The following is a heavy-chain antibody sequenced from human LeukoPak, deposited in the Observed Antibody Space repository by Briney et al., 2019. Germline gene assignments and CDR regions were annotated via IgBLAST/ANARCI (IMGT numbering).Heavy chain of an antibody. J-gene: IGHJ4*02. CDR2: INHSGSS. CDR3: ARGGISESRRYYSSSHFYFDY. CDR1: GVSLTDDY. D-gene: IGHD3-22*01. V-gene: IGHV4-34*01. Sequence: SETLSLTCAVSGVSLTDDYWSWIRQPPGQGLEWIGDINHSGSSNYKPSLKSQVTLSLDRSKNQFYLNLSSVTAADSAVYYCARGGISESRRYYSSSHFYFDYWGQGALVTVSS.